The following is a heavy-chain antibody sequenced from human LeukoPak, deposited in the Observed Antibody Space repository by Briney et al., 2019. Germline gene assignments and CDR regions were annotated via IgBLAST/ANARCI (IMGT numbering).Heavy chain of an antibody. J-gene: IGHJ3*02. D-gene: IGHD3-9*01. CDR3: ASDVLRYFDWSHIPIGDAFDI. V-gene: IGHV1-69*13. CDR2: IIPIFGTA. CDR1: GGTFSSYA. Sequence: SVKVSCKASGGTFSSYAISWVRQAPGQGLEWMGGIIPIFGTANYAQKFQGRVTITADESTSTAYMELSSLRSEDTAVYYCASDVLRYFDWSHIPIGDAFDIWGQGTMVTVSS.